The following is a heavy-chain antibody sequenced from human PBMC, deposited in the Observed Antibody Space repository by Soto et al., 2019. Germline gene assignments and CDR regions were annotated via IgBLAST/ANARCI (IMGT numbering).Heavy chain of an antibody. CDR1: GFTFSSYA. D-gene: IGHD3-3*01. CDR2: ISGSGGST. J-gene: IGHJ5*02. CDR3: AKVDDFWSRQTA. Sequence: GGSLRLSCAASGFTFSSYAMSWVRQAPGKGLEWVSAISGSGGSTYYPDSMKGRFTISRDNSKNTLYLRMNSLRAGVTAVYYCAKVDDFWSRQTAWGQGTLVTVSS. V-gene: IGHV3-23*01.